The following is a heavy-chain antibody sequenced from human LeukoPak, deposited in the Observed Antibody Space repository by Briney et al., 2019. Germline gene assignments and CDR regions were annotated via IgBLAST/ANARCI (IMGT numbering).Heavy chain of an antibody. CDR1: GFTFSTYW. CDR2: INQDGSKI. J-gene: IGHJ3*02. CDR3: AKSLLTTASGTGRAFDI. Sequence: GGSLRLSCAASGFTFSTYWMTWVRQAPGKGLEWVANINQDGSKINYVDSVKGRFTISRDNSKNTLYLQMNSLRAEDTAEYYCAKSLLTTASGTGRAFDIWGQGTMVTVSA. V-gene: IGHV3-7*03. D-gene: IGHD1-26*01.